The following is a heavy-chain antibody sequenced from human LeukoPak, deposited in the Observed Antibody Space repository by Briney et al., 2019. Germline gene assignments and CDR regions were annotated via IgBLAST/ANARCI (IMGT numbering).Heavy chain of an antibody. CDR2: MNPNSGNT. Sequence: ASVKVSCKASGYTFTSYDINWVRQATGQGLEWMGWMNPNSGNTNYAQKLQGRVTMTTDTSTSTAYMELRSLRSDDTAVYYCARASAFMVRGVIIPNDYWGQGTLVTVSS. CDR1: GYTFTSYD. J-gene: IGHJ4*02. D-gene: IGHD3-10*01. V-gene: IGHV1-18*01. CDR3: ARASAFMVRGVIIPNDY.